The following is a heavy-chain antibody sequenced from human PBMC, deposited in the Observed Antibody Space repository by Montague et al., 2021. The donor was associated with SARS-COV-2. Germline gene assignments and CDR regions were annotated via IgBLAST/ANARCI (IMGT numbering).Heavy chain of an antibody. CDR1: GGSISSSSYY. CDR2: VYHSGST. J-gene: IGHJ5*02. D-gene: IGHD4-17*01. Sequence: SETLSLTCTVSGGSISSSSYYWGWLRQPPGQGLEWNGSVYHSGSTNYNPSLKSRVTISVATSKNQLSLRLNSVTAAATAVYYCATVQTVTLVMMFRSGWFDPWGQGTLVTVSS. CDR3: ATVQTVTLVMMFRSGWFDP. V-gene: IGHV4-39*07.